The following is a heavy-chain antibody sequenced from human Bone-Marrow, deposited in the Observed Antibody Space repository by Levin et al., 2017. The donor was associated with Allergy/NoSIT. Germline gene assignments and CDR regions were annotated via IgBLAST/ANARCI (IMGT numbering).Heavy chain of an antibody. Sequence: SETLSLTCTISGGSIRGYYWSWIRQPPGRGLEYIGNVYYSGTTNYIPSLKSRVTISVDTAKNQFSLNLISLTAADTAVYYCARIVDRWSGQGSYYFDYWGQGALVTVSS. D-gene: IGHD3-3*01. CDR1: GGSIRGYY. V-gene: IGHV4-59*01. CDR2: VYYSGTT. J-gene: IGHJ4*02. CDR3: ARIVDRWSGQGSYYFDY.